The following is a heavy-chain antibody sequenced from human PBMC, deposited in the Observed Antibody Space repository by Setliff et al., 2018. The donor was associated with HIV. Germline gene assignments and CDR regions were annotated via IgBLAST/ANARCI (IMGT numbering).Heavy chain of an antibody. D-gene: IGHD5-18*01. J-gene: IGHJ4*02. Sequence: ASVKVSCKAFGYNFTSYGITWVRQAPGQGLEWMGWISGYSGNTDYAQKVQVRVTMTTDTSTSTAYMELRSLRLDDTAVYYCARGKRWLQPYYLDYWGQGTLVTVSS. CDR1: GYNFTSYG. CDR2: ISGYSGNT. V-gene: IGHV1-18*01. CDR3: ARGKRWLQPYYLDY.